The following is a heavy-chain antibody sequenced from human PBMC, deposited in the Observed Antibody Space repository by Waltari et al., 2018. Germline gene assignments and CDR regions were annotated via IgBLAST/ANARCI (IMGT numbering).Heavy chain of an antibody. V-gene: IGHV3-23*01. CDR1: GFTFSSYA. CDR3: ATAYSSSWYISSL. D-gene: IGHD6-13*01. CDR2: ITGSGGST. Sequence: EVQLLESGGGLVQPGGSLRLSCAASGFTFSSYAMSWVRQAPGKGLEWVSGITGSGGSTYYADSVKGRFTISRDNSKNTLYLQMNSLRAEDTAVYYCATAYSSSWYISSLWGQGTLVTVSS. J-gene: IGHJ4*02.